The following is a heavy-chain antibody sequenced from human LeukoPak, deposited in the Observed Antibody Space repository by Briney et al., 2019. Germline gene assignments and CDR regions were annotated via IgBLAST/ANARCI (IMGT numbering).Heavy chain of an antibody. D-gene: IGHD5-24*01. J-gene: IGHJ4*02. CDR2: INHRGRS. CDR3: ASVRWDY. V-gene: IGHV4-34*01. Sequence: SETLSLTCGVYGASFTANYWSWVRQPPGKGLEWVGEINHRGRSNYNPSLNSRITISVDASKRQFSLKLSSVTAADTAVYYCASVRWDYWGQGVLVTVSS. CDR1: GASFTANY.